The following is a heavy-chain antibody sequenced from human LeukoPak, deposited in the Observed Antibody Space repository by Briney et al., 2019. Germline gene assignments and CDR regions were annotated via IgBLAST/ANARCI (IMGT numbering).Heavy chain of an antibody. CDR2: IIPIFGTA. Sequence: ASVKVSCKASGGTFSSYAISWVRQAPGQGLEWMGGIIPIFGTANYAQKFQGRVTITADESTSTAYMELSSLRSEDTAVYYCASTRGVYPGIAAAGYYYYYYMDVWGKGTTVTVSS. J-gene: IGHJ6*03. D-gene: IGHD6-13*01. CDR1: GGTFSSYA. CDR3: ASTRGVYPGIAAAGYYYYYYMDV. V-gene: IGHV1-69*13.